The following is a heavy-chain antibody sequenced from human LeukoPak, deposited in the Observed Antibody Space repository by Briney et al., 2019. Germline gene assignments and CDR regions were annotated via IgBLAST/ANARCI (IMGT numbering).Heavy chain of an antibody. CDR3: ARHPSLSYGKFDP. Sequence: PSETLSLTCTVSGGSISSASYYWGWNRQPPGKGLDWIGSIYYSGSTYYNPSLKNRVTIFVDTSKNQFSLKLSSVTAADTAIYYCARHPSLSYGKFDPWGQGTLVTVSS. CDR1: GGSISSASYY. J-gene: IGHJ5*02. V-gene: IGHV4-39*01. D-gene: IGHD5-18*01. CDR2: IYYSGST.